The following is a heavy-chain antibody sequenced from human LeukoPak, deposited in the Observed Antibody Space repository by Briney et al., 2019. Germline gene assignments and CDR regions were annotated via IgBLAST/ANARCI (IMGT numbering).Heavy chain of an antibody. V-gene: IGHV3-74*01. D-gene: IGHD7-27*01. CDR3: TRGANWAFDY. CDR1: GFTFNTYP. CDR2: VYSDGSDS. J-gene: IGHJ4*02. Sequence: GGFLRLSCTASGFTFNTYPMHWVRQAPGKGLVWVSRVYSDGSDSRHADSVKGRFTISRDNAKNTLYLQMNSLRVEDTAVDYRTRGANWAFDYWGQGALVTVSS.